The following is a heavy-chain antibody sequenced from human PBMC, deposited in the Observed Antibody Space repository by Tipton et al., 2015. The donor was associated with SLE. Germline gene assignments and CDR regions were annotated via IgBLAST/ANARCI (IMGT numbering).Heavy chain of an antibody. CDR3: APGSSGWRFDY. CDR1: GFTFSSYW. V-gene: IGHV3-74*02. CDR2: INSDGSST. D-gene: IGHD6-19*01. Sequence: VQLVQSGGGLVKPGGSLRLSCAASGFTFSSYWMHWVRQAPGKGLVWVSRINSDGSSTSYADSVKGRFTISRDNAKNTLYLQMNSLRAEDTAVYYCAPGSSGWRFDYWGQGTLVTVSS. J-gene: IGHJ4*02.